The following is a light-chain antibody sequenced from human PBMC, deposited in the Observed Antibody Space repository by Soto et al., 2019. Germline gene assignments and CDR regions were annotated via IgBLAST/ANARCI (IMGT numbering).Light chain of an antibody. J-gene: IGKJ5*01. CDR3: QQHGTSPIT. Sequence: EIVLTQSPGTLSLSPGEGITLSCRASQTVSKNYLAWYQQKPGQAPRLLIYAASTRATGIPDRFSGSGSGTDFTLTISRLEPEDFAVYYCQQHGTSPITFGQGTRLEI. CDR1: QTVSKNY. CDR2: AAS. V-gene: IGKV3-20*01.